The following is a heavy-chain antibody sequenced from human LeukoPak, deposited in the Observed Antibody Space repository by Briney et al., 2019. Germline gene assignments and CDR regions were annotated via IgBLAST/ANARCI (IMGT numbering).Heavy chain of an antibody. Sequence: SETLSLTCPVSGGSISSGGYYWSWIRQHPGKGLEWIGYIYYSGSTYYNPSLKSRVTISVDTSKNQFSLKLSSVTAADTAVYYCATQSPNYYYYGMDVWGQGTTVTVSS. V-gene: IGHV4-31*03. CDR3: ATQSPNYYYYGMDV. CDR1: GGSISSGGYY. J-gene: IGHJ6*02. CDR2: IYYSGST.